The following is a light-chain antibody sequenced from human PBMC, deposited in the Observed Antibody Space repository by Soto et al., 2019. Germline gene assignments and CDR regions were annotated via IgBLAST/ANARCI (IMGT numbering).Light chain of an antibody. V-gene: IGLV3-25*03. CDR1: ALPKQY. CDR3: QSADSSGTYAV. J-gene: IGLJ7*01. CDR2: KDS. Sequence: SYELTQPPSVSVSPGQTARITCSGDALPKQYAYWYQQKPGQAPVLVIYKDSERPSGIPERFSGPSSGTTVTLTISGVQAEDEADYYCQSADSSGTYAVFGGGTQLTVL.